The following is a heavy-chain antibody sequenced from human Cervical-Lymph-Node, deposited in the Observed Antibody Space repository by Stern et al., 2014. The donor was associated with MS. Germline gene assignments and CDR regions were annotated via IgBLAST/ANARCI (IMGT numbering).Heavy chain of an antibody. CDR1: GGSVSSGGYF. CDR3: ARNPALWCFDL. V-gene: IGHV4-31*03. Sequence: QVQLQESGPGLVKPLQTLSLTCTVSGGSVSSGGYFWNWIRQHPGKGLEWIGHVYYSGSIAYNPSLKSRVTISVDTSKNQFSLRLRSVTAADTAVYYCARNPALWCFDLWGRGTLAAVSS. CDR2: VYYSGSI. J-gene: IGHJ2*01. D-gene: IGHD3-3*02.